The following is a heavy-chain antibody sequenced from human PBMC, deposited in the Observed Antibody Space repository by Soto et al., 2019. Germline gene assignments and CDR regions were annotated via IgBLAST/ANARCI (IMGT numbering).Heavy chain of an antibody. V-gene: IGHV4-59*01. Sequence: QVQLQESGPGLVKPSETLSLTCTVAGGSISNYYWSWIRQPPGKGLEWIGYINYSGGTNSNPSLKSRGTISVDTSKNQFSLEQSSVPAADTAVYYCARAWGRVFDYWGQGPLVTVSS. CDR3: ARAWGRVFDY. CDR2: INYSGGT. J-gene: IGHJ4*02. D-gene: IGHD3-16*01. CDR1: GGSISNYY.